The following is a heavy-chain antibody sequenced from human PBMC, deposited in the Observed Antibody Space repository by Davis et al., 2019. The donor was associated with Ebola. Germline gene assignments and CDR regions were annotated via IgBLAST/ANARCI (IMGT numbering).Heavy chain of an antibody. D-gene: IGHD4-17*01. J-gene: IGHJ5*02. V-gene: IGHV3-33*06. CDR1: GFTFSSYG. Sequence: PGGSLRLSCAASGFTFSSYGMHWVRQAPGKGLEWVAVIWYDGSNKYYADSVKGRFTISRDNSKNTLYLQMNSLRAEDTAVYYCAKIGYGDHTRWFDPWGQGTLVTVSS. CDR3: AKIGYGDHTRWFDP. CDR2: IWYDGSNK.